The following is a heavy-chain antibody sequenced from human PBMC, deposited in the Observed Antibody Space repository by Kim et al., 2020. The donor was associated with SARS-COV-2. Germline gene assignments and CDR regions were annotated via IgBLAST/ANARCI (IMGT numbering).Heavy chain of an antibody. CDR2: INPAGALT. V-gene: IGHV1-46*01. J-gene: IGHJ1*01. D-gene: IGHD4-17*01. Sequence: GMINPAGALTTYAQRFQGRVTMTSDASTSTVHMELSSLRVDDTAVYYCARNFDTTVITSPGQHWGQGTLVTVSS. CDR3: ARNFDTTVITSPGQH.